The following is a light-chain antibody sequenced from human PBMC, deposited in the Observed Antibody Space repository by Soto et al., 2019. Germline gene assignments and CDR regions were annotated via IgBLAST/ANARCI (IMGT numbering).Light chain of an antibody. V-gene: IGKV1-6*01. CDR1: QDISDD. CDR2: GAS. J-gene: IGKJ1*01. Sequence: AIQITQSPSSLSASVGYRVTITCLASQDISDDVGWYQQTPGKAPKLLISGASRLQSGVPSRFSGSGSGAAFTLTITSLRPEDSATYYCLQNHNYPRTFGQGTKVDIK. CDR3: LQNHNYPRT.